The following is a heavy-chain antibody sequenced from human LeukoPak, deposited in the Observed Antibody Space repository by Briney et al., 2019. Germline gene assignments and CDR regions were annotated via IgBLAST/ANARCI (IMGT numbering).Heavy chain of an antibody. D-gene: IGHD3-10*01. CDR3: AKTAVRGDYSLDC. Sequence: GGSLRLSCAASGFTFSSYAMSWVRQAPGKGLEWVAVISYDGSNKYYADSVKGRFTISRDNSKNTLYLQMNSLRAEDTAVYYCAKTAVRGDYSLDCWGQGTLVTVSS. J-gene: IGHJ4*02. CDR1: GFTFSSYA. V-gene: IGHV3-30-3*02. CDR2: ISYDGSNK.